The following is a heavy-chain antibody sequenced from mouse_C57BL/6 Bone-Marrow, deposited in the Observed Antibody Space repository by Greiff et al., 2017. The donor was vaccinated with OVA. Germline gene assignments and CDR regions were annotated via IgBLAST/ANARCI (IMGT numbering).Heavy chain of an antibody. CDR2: ISDGGSYT. J-gene: IGHJ2*01. CDR1: GFTFSSYA. D-gene: IGHD1-1*01. V-gene: IGHV5-4*01. CDR3: ARDDYYGSSYYFDY. Sequence: DVKLVESGGGLVKPGGSLKLSCAASGFTFSSYAMSWVRQTPEKRLEWVATISDGGSYTYYPDNVKGRFTISRDNAKNNLYLQMSHLKSDDTAMYYGARDDYYGSSYYFDYWGQGTTLTVSS.